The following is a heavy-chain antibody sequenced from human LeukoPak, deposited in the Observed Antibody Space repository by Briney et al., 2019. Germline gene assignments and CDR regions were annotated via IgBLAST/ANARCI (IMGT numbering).Heavy chain of an antibody. CDR1: GFTFSSYS. CDR3: AKDDNYIRFLS. Sequence: SGGSLRLSCAASGFTFSSYSMNWVRQAPGKGLEWVSSISSSSSYIYYADSVKGRFTISRDNAKNTLYLQMNSLRAEDTAVYYCAKDDNYIRFLSWGQGTLVTVSS. V-gene: IGHV3-21*04. D-gene: IGHD3-16*01. CDR2: ISSSSSYI. J-gene: IGHJ5*02.